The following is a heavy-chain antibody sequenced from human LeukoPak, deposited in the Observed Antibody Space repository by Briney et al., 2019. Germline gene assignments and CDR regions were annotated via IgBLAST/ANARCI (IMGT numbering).Heavy chain of an antibody. V-gene: IGHV1-18*01. CDR3: ARGGVTKANYYYYMDV. CDR2: IIPIFGTA. Sequence: ASVKVSCKASGYTFTSYGISWVRQAPGQGLEWMGGIIPIFGTANYAQKLQGRVTMTTDTSTTTAYMELRSLRSDDTAVYYCARGGVTKANYYYYMDVWGKGTTVTVSS. D-gene: IGHD4-17*01. CDR1: GYTFTSYG. J-gene: IGHJ6*03.